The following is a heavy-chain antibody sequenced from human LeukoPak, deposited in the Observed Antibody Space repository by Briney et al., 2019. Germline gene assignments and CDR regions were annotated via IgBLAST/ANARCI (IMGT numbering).Heavy chain of an antibody. J-gene: IGHJ4*02. V-gene: IGHV3-30*03. Sequence: GGSLRLSCAASGFTFSSYGMHWVRQAPGKGLEWVAVISYDGSNKYYADSVKGRFTISRDNSKNTLYLQMNSLRAEDTAVYYCARDRYYSVDYWGQGTLVTVSS. D-gene: IGHD1-26*01. CDR1: GFTFSSYG. CDR2: ISYDGSNK. CDR3: ARDRYYSVDY.